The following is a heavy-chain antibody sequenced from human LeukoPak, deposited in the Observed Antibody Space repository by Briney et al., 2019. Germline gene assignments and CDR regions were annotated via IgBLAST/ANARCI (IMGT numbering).Heavy chain of an antibody. CDR1: GYSISSGYY. J-gene: IGHJ5*02. CDR2: IYHSGST. V-gene: IGHV4-38-2*02. CDR3: ARDGYSSSWYWFDP. Sequence: SETLSLTCTVTGYSISSGYYWGWIRQPPGKGLEWIGSIYHSGSTYYNPSLKSRVTISVDTSKNQFSLKLSSVTAADTAVYYCARDGYSSSWYWFDPWGQGTLVTVSS. D-gene: IGHD6-13*01.